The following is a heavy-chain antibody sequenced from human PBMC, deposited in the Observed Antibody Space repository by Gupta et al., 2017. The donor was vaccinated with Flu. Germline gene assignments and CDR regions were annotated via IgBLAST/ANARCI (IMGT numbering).Heavy chain of an antibody. CDR3: TRAWGGSYWYFDY. CDR2: SSSSSSYI. CDR1: GFTFSSYS. J-gene: IGHJ4*02. V-gene: IGHV3-21*01. D-gene: IGHD1-26*01. Sequence: EVQLVESGGGLVKPGGSLRLSCATSGFTFSSYSMNWVRQAPGKGLEWVSSSSSSSSYIYYADSVKGRFTISRDNAKTSVFLQMNSLRAEDTAVYYCTRAWGGSYWYFDYWGQGTLVTVSS.